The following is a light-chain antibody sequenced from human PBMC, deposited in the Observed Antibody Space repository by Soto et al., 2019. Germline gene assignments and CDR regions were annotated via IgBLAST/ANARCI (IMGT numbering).Light chain of an antibody. V-gene: IGLV1-40*01. Sequence: QSALTQPPSVSGAPGQRVTISCTGSSSNIGAGYDVHWYQQFPGTTPKFLIYGNTNRPSGVPDRFSASKSGTSASLDITGLQAEDEAEYFCQSYDSSLTVVFGGGTQLTGL. CDR3: QSYDSSLTVV. CDR2: GNT. J-gene: IGLJ2*01. CDR1: SSNIGAGYD.